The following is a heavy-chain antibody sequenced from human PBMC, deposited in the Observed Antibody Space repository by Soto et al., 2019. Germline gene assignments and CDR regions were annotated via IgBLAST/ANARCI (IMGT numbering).Heavy chain of an antibody. CDR3: CSYYYDSNGYRPYFAFDF. Sequence: ASVKVSCKASGYTFTSYGISWVRQAPGQGFEWMGWVSAYNGNTNYAQKFHDRVTMNTDKSTSTAYMELRSLTSDDTAVYFCCSYYYDSNGYRPYFAFDFWGQGTMVTVS. CDR1: GYTFTSYG. V-gene: IGHV1-18*01. J-gene: IGHJ3*01. D-gene: IGHD3-22*01. CDR2: VSAYNGNT.